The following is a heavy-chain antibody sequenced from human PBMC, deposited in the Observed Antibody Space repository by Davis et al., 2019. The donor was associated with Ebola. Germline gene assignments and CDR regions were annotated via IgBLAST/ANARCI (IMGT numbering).Heavy chain of an antibody. CDR2: IGTAGDT. CDR3: VRPAFGSHYFDY. CDR1: GFTFSSYD. D-gene: IGHD2-2*01. Sequence: PGGSLRLSCAASGFTFSSYDMHWVRQATGKGLEWVSAIGTAGDTYYPGSVKGRFTSSREKAKNSLYLQMNSLRTEDTAVYYCVRPAFGSHYFDYWGQGILVTVSS. V-gene: IGHV3-13*01. J-gene: IGHJ4*02.